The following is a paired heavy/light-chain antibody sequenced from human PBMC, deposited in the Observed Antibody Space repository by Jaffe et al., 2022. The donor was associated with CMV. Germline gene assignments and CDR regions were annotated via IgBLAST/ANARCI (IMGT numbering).Heavy chain of an antibody. CDR2: IFSNDEK. D-gene: IGHD1-26*01. Sequence: QVTLKESGPVLVKPTETLTLTCTVSGFSLSNARMGVSWIRQPPGKALEWLAHIFSNDEKSYSTSLKSRLTISKDTSKSQVVLTMTNMDPVDTATYYCARIRGGYRWELRGPQGWFDPWGQGTLVTVSS. J-gene: IGHJ5*02. CDR3: ARIRGGYRWELRGPQGWFDP. V-gene: IGHV2-26*01. CDR1: GFSLSNARMG.
Light chain of an antibody. Sequence: DIQMTQSPSSLSASVGDRVTITCQASQDISNYLNWYQQKPGKAPKLLIYDASNLETGVPSRFSGSGSGTDFTFTISSLQPEDIATYYCQQYDNLPTFGQGTRLEIK. CDR3: QQYDNLPT. V-gene: IGKV1-33*01. CDR1: QDISNY. CDR2: DAS. J-gene: IGKJ5*01.